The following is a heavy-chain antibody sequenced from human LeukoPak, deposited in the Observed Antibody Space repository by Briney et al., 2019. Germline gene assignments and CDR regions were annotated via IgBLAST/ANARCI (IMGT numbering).Heavy chain of an antibody. J-gene: IGHJ4*02. CDR3: AREGLVSSWSDFDY. Sequence: ASVKVSCKASGYTFTGYYMHWVRQAPGQGLEWMGRINPNSGGTNYAQKFQGRVTMTRDTSISTAYMELSRLRSDDTAVYYCAREGLVSSWSDFDYWGQGTLVTVSS. V-gene: IGHV1-2*06. D-gene: IGHD6-13*01. CDR1: GYTFTGYY. CDR2: INPNSGGT.